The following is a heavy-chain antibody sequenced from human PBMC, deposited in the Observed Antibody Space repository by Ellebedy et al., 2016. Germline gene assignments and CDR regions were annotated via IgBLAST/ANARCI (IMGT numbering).Heavy chain of an antibody. D-gene: IGHD3-16*01. CDR3: ARDPRLGGMDV. CDR2: IYYSGST. V-gene: IGHV4-61*08. CDR1: GDSISSDGYY. Sequence: SETLSLXXTVSGDSISSDGYYWSWIRQPPGKGLEWIGYIYYSGSTNYNPSLKSRVTISVDTSKNQFSLKLSSVTAADTAVYYCARDPRLGGMDVWGQGTTVTVSS. J-gene: IGHJ6*02.